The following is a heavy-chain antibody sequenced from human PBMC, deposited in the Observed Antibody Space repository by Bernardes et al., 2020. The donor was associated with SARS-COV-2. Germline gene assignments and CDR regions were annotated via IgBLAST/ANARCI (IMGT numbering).Heavy chain of an antibody. J-gene: IGHJ5*02. CDR3: ARGPQFLTGYYPRGWFDP. Sequence: SETLSLTCTVYGGSFSGYYWSWIRQPPGKGLEWIGDINHSGSTNYNPSLKSRVTISADTSKSQFSVKVTSVTAADTAVYYCARGPQFLTGYYPRGWFDPWGQGTLVTVSS. D-gene: IGHD3-9*01. CDR1: GGSFSGYY. CDR2: INHSGST. V-gene: IGHV4-34*01.